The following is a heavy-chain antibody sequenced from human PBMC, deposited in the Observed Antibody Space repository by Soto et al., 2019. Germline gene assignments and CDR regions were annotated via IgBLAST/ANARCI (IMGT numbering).Heavy chain of an antibody. CDR2: ISGSGGST. Sequence: GGSLRLSCAASGFTFSSYAMSWVRQAPGKGLEWVSAISGSGGSTYYADSVKGRFTISRDNSKNTLYLQMNSLRAEDTAVYYCAKDPYDYVWGPQSGIDYWGQGTLVTVSS. J-gene: IGHJ4*02. V-gene: IGHV3-23*01. CDR1: GFTFSSYA. D-gene: IGHD3-16*01. CDR3: AKDPYDYVWGPQSGIDY.